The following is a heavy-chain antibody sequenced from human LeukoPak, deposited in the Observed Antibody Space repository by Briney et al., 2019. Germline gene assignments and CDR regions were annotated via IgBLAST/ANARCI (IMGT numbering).Heavy chain of an antibody. Sequence: SETLSLTCTVSGGSISSYYWSWIRQPPGKGLEWIGYIYYSGSTNYNPSLKSRVTISVDTSKNQFSLKLSSVTAADTAVYYCARLRRAGDAFDIWGQGTMVTVSS. CDR1: GGSISSYY. J-gene: IGHJ3*02. CDR2: IYYSGST. CDR3: ARLRRAGDAFDI. D-gene: IGHD6-19*01. V-gene: IGHV4-59*08.